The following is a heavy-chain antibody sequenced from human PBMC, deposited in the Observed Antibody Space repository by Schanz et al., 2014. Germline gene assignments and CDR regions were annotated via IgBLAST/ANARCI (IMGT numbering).Heavy chain of an antibody. CDR2: IKQDGSAK. D-gene: IGHD3-10*01. Sequence: EVQLVESGGGLVQPGGSLRLCCVASGFTFSRYWMTWVRQAPGKGLEWVANIKQDGSAKNYVDSVKGRFTISRDNSKNTLYLQMNSLRAEDTAVYYCAKDDVWASGSYYDYWGQGTLVAVSS. V-gene: IGHV3-7*03. CDR3: AKDDVWASGSYYDY. J-gene: IGHJ4*02. CDR1: GFTFSRYW.